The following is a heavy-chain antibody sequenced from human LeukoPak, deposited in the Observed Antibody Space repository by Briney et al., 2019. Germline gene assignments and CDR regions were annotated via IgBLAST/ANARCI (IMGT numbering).Heavy chain of an antibody. Sequence: GGSLRLSCAASGFTFDDYAMHWVRQAPGKGLEWVSGISWNSGSIGYADSVKGRFTISRDNAKNSLYLQMNSLRAEDTALYYCAKEYGGNLYGDAFDIWGQGTMVTVSS. CDR3: AKEYGGNLYGDAFDI. CDR1: GFTFDDYA. D-gene: IGHD4-23*01. CDR2: ISWNSGSI. V-gene: IGHV3-9*01. J-gene: IGHJ3*02.